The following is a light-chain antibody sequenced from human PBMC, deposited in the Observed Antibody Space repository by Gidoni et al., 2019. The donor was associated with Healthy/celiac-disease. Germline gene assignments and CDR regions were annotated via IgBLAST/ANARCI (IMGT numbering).Light chain of an antibody. CDR2: EVS. CDR1: SSDVGGYNY. J-gene: IGLJ2*01. Sequence: QSALTHPPSSSGSPGQPITITCTGTSSDVGGYNYVSWYQQLPGKAPKLVYDEVSQRPPSVARRFSGSKSDNTASLTISGHQAEDDADYYYGSYTSSSPVVFGGGTKLTVL. V-gene: IGLV2-14*01. CDR3: GSYTSSSPVV.